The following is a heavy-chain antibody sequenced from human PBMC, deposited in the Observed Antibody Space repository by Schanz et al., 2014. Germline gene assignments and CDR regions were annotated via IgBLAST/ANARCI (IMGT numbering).Heavy chain of an antibody. V-gene: IGHV1-2*02. J-gene: IGHJ4*02. CDR2: INPNSGGT. D-gene: IGHD5-12*01. CDR3: ARTGYDPSLTH. CDR1: GYNFTTYT. Sequence: QVQLVQSGSELTRPGASVKVSCKASGYNFTTYTMNWVRQAPGQGLEWMGWINPNSGGTNYAQKFQGRVTFTADKSTSTAFLEVNSLRSEDTAVYYCARTGYDPSLTHWGQGTLVTVSS.